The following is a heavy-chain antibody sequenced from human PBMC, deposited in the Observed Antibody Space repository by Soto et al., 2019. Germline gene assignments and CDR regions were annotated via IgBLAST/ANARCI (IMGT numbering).Heavy chain of an antibody. D-gene: IGHD6-13*01. Sequence: QVPLVESGGGVVQPGRSLRLSCAASGFTFSSYAMHWVRQAPGKGLEWVAVISYDGSNKYYADSVKGRFTISRDNSKNTLYLQMNSLRAEDTAVYYCARVGSIAAAGGWGQGTLVTVSS. CDR1: GFTFSSYA. V-gene: IGHV3-30-3*01. CDR2: ISYDGSNK. CDR3: ARVGSIAAAGG. J-gene: IGHJ4*02.